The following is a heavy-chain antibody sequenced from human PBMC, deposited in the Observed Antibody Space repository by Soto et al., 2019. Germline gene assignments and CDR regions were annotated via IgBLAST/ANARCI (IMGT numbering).Heavy chain of an antibody. V-gene: IGHV1-69*13. D-gene: IGHD2-2*01. J-gene: IGHJ6*02. CDR1: GGTFSRYS. CDR2: IIPIFGIA. Sequence: SVKVSCKASGGTFSRYSTTWVRQVPGHGLEWIGRIIPIFGIASYAQKFQGRVTITADESTSTAYMELSSLRSDDTAVYYCAREDRDRETGLVPASIDGMDVWGQGTTVTVSS. CDR3: AREDRDRETGLVPASIDGMDV.